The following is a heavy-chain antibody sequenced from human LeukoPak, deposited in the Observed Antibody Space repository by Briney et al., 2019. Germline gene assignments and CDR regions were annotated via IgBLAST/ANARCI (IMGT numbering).Heavy chain of an antibody. J-gene: IGHJ4*02. D-gene: IGHD5-12*01. Sequence: SETLSLTCTVSGDSISSGGDFWSWIRQPPEKGLEWIGYIHSSGTTHYKSSLTSRITMSLDTSKNEFSLKVTSVTAADTAIYYCARHSGYERDWGQGTLVTVSS. CDR1: GDSISSGGDF. V-gene: IGHV4-30-4*01. CDR3: ARHSGYERD. CDR2: IHSSGTT.